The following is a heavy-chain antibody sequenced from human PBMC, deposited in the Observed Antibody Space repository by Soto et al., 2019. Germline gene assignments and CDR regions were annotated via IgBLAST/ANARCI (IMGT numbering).Heavy chain of an antibody. CDR2: IIPIFNRT. D-gene: IGHD2-21*02. Sequence: LQLVQSGAEVRKPGSSVTVSCKASGGTIASYAVRWVRQAPGQGLEWMGGIIPIFNRTNYAQKFQGRCTFSADEATNTACMEMRSLRSDESAVYYGARSSTFCGIDCFYAFKYWGQGGLVTVSS. CDR1: GGTIASYA. CDR3: ARSSTFCGIDCFYAFKY. V-gene: IGHV1-69*01. J-gene: IGHJ4*02.